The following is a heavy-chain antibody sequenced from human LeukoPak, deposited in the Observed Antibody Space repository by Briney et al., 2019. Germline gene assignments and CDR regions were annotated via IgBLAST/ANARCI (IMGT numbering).Heavy chain of an antibody. CDR1: GFTFSSYS. CDR3: ARDSQKTYYYDSSGYPFDY. V-gene: IGHV3-21*01. D-gene: IGHD3-22*01. Sequence: GGSLRLSCAASGFTFSSYSMNWVRQAPGKGLEWVSSISSSSSYIYYADPVKGRFTISRDNAKNSLYLQMNSLRAEDTAVYYCARDSQKTYYYDSSGYPFDYWGQGTLVTVSS. J-gene: IGHJ4*02. CDR2: ISSSSSYI.